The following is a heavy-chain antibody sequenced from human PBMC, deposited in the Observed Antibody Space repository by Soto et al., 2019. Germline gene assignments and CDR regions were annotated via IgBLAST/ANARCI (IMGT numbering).Heavy chain of an antibody. D-gene: IGHD1-26*01. J-gene: IGHJ5*02. CDR1: GLPFSASG. Sequence: QVQLVESGGGVVQPGRSLRLSCAASGLPFSASGMHWVRQAPGKGLEWVAMIWSDGSKEYYADSVKGRFIITRDNSKNMVFLQMDSLRAEDTAVYYCARDKGTTCLDTWGQGNMVTVSS. V-gene: IGHV3-33*01. CDR3: ARDKGTTCLDT. CDR2: IWSDGSKE.